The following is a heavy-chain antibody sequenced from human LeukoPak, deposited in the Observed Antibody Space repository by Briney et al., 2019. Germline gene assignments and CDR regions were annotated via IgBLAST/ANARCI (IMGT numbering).Heavy chain of an antibody. CDR1: GFTFTGYD. CDR3: ARDWNRAAIDY. D-gene: IGHD1-1*01. Sequence: GGSLRLSCVGSGFTFTGYDLYWVRQAPGKRLEWVAFITVASHTIYYTDSVKGRFTISRDNTKKSIFLQMDSLRGDDTAVYYCARDWNRAAIDYWGQGTLVTVSS. CDR2: ITVASHTI. V-gene: IGHV3-48*03. J-gene: IGHJ4*02.